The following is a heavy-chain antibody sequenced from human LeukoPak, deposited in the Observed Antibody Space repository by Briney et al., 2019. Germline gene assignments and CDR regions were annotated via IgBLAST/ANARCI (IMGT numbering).Heavy chain of an antibody. Sequence: SETLSLTCTVSGGSISSYYWSWIRQPPGKGLEWIGYIYYSGSTNYNPSLKSRVTISVDTSKNQFSLKLSSVTAADRAVYYCARSTIFGVAPYYFDYWGEGTLLTVSS. D-gene: IGHD3-3*01. CDR3: ARSTIFGVAPYYFDY. CDR1: GGSISSYY. V-gene: IGHV4-59*08. CDR2: IYYSGST. J-gene: IGHJ4*02.